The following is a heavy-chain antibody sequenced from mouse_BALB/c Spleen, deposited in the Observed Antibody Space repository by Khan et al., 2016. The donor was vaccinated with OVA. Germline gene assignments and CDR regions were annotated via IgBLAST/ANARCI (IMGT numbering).Heavy chain of an antibody. CDR3: ARLYAMDY. CDR1: GFTFSSYG. CDR2: ISSGGSYS. J-gene: IGHJ4*01. Sequence: VESGGDLVKPGGSLKLSCAASGFTFSSYGMSWVRQTPDKRLEWVATISSGGSYSYYPDSVKGRFTISCDNAKNTLYLQMSSLKSEDTAMYYCARLYAMDYWGQGTSVTVSA. V-gene: IGHV5-6*01.